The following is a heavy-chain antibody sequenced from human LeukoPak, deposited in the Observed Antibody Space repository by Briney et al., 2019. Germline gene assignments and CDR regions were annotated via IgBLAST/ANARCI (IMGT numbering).Heavy chain of an antibody. D-gene: IGHD6-19*01. Sequence: GGSLRLSCATSGFTFSSYSMNWVRQAPGKGLEWVANIKQDGSEKYYVDSVKGRFTISRDNAKNSLYLQMNSLRAEDTAVYYCARGGQWLAGGAFDIWGQGTMVTVSS. CDR2: IKQDGSEK. V-gene: IGHV3-7*01. CDR1: GFTFSSYS. CDR3: ARGGQWLAGGAFDI. J-gene: IGHJ3*02.